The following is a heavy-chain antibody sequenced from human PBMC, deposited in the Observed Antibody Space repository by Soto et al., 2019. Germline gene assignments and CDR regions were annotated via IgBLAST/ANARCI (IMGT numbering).Heavy chain of an antibody. CDR3: ASVPSP. V-gene: IGHV4-30-2*01. CDR2: SYHSGST. CDR1: GGSISSGGYS. J-gene: IGHJ5*02. Sequence: QLRLQESGSGLVKPSQTLSLTCAVSGGSISSGGYSWSWIRQPPGKGLEWIGYSYHSGSTYYNPALKSRVTISVDRCKNQFSLKLSSVTAADSAVYYCASVPSPWGQGALVTVSS.